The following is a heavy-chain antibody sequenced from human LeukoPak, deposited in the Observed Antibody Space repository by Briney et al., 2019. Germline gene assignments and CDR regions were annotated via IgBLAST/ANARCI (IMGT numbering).Heavy chain of an antibody. J-gene: IGHJ4*02. V-gene: IGHV3-21*04. Sequence: GGSLRLSCAASGFTFSSYSMNWVRQAPGKGLEWVSSISSSSSYIYYADSVKGRFTISRDNAKNSLYLQMNSLRAEDTAVYYCARDIIRLGELSFHHFDYWGQGTLVTVSS. CDR3: ARDIIRLGELSFHHFDY. CDR1: GFTFSSYS. CDR2: ISSSSSYI. D-gene: IGHD3-16*02.